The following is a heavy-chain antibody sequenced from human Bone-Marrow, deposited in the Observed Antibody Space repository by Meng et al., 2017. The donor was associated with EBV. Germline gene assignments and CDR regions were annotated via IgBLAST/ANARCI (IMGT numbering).Heavy chain of an antibody. J-gene: IGHJ4*02. V-gene: IGHV3-23*04. CDR1: GFTFSSYA. CDR2: ISGSGGST. Sequence: EVQLVESXXGXVXXGGXLTLSCAASGFTFSSYAMSWVRQAPGKGLEWVSAISGSGGSTYYADSVKGRFTISRDNSKNTLYLQMNSLRAEDTAVYYCAKHPSSSGYFDYWGQGTLVTVSS. D-gene: IGHD6-6*01. CDR3: AKHPSSSGYFDY.